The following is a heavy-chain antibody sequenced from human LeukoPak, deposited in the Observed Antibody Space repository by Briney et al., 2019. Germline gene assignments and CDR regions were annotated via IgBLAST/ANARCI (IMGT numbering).Heavy chain of an antibody. V-gene: IGHV3-30*02. CDR3: AELGITMIGGV. CDR1: GFTFSSYG. CDR2: KRYDGSAT. J-gene: IGHJ6*04. Sequence: GGSLRLSCAASGFTFSSYGMHWVRQAPGKGLEWVAFKRYDGSATYYADSVKGRFTISRDNSNSMLYLQMNSLRGEDTAVYYCAELGITMIGGVWGKGTPVTISS. D-gene: IGHD3-10*02.